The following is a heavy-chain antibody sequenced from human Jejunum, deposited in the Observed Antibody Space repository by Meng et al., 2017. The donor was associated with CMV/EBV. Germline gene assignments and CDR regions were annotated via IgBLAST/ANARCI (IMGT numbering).Heavy chain of an antibody. CDR2: ISYDGRHK. CDR3: VRDQYLLSNYHFTS. V-gene: IGHV3-30*03. J-gene: IGHJ4*02. Sequence: GFTFSGYTMTWVRQAPVKGLEWVASISYDGRHKNYVESLKGRFTISKDNSKNTTDLQMNSLRPEDTAVYYCVRDQYLLSNYHFTSWGQGTLVTVSS. CDR1: GFTFSGYT. D-gene: IGHD2-2*01.